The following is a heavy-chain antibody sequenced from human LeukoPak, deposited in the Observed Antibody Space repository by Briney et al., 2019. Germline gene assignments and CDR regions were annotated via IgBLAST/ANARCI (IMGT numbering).Heavy chain of an antibody. CDR2: ISSSSSYI. D-gene: IGHD4-17*01. J-gene: IGHJ4*02. CDR3: ARAGYGDYGIDY. Sequence: GGSLRLSCAASGFTFSSYSMNWVRQAPGKGLEWVSSISSSSSYIYYADSVKGRFTISRDNAKNSLYLQMNSPRAEDTAVYYCARAGYGDYGIDYWGQGTLVTVSS. V-gene: IGHV3-21*01. CDR1: GFTFSSYS.